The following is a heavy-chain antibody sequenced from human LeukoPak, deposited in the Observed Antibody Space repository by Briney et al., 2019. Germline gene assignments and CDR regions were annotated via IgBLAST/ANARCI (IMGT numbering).Heavy chain of an antibody. J-gene: IGHJ4*02. D-gene: IGHD6-13*01. CDR1: GFSFSDYG. V-gene: IGHV3-30*02. CDR3: AKDLIIAAAGTKSSFDY. Sequence: PGGSLRLSCAASGFSFSDYGTHWVRQAPGKGLEWVTFIQYDGSVIFYADSVKGRFTISRDNSKNTVYLQMSSLRAEDTAVYYCAKDLIIAAAGTKSSFDYWGQGTLVTVSS. CDR2: IQYDGSVI.